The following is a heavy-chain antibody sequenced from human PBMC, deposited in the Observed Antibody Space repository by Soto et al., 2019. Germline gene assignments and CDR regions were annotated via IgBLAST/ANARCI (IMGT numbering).Heavy chain of an antibody. V-gene: IGHV1-18*01. Sequence: QVHLVQSGAEVKKPGASVKVSCQGSGYAFTTYGITWVRQAPGQGLEWKGWISAHNGNTNNAQKLQGRVTVTRDTSTSTAYMELRSLRYDDTAVYYCARGRYGDYWGQGAVVTVSS. CDR3: ARGRYGDY. J-gene: IGHJ4*02. CDR1: GYAFTTYG. CDR2: ISAHNGNT. D-gene: IGHD1-1*01.